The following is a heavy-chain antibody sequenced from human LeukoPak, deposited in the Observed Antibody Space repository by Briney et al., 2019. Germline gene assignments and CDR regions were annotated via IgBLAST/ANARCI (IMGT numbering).Heavy chain of an antibody. J-gene: IGHJ4*02. D-gene: IGHD3-16*02. Sequence: PSESLSLTCAESGGSISTNYWSCIPQSPDKGLERFGYIDKSGTTNYNPFLNSRVTLSVDTSKKQLSLRLTSVTSADTAIYYCAREKLSAGPHFEYWGRGVLVTVSS. CDR1: GGSISTNY. CDR3: AREKLSAGPHFEY. CDR2: IDKSGTT. V-gene: IGHV4-59*01.